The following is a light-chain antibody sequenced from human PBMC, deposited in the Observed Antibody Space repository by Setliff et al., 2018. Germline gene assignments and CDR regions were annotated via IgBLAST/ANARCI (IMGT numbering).Light chain of an antibody. CDR1: QSIFSTFHNKNA. CDR3: QQYQVVPLT. Sequence: DIVMTQSPDFLTMSLGERATINCKASQSIFSTFHNKNALAWYQHKPGQAPKLLIYWASTRESGVPDRFSGSDSGTDFTLTISSLQAEDVAVYYCQQYQVVPLTFGGGTKV. V-gene: IGKV4-1*01. CDR2: WAS. J-gene: IGKJ4*01.